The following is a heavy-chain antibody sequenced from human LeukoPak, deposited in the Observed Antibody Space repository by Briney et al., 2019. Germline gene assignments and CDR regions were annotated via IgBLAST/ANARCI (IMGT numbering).Heavy chain of an antibody. CDR1: GYSISSGYY. D-gene: IGHD3-16*02. CDR2: IYHSGTT. V-gene: IGHV4-38-2*02. J-gene: IGHJ4*02. Sequence: SETLSLPCTVSGYSISSGYYWGWIRQPPGKGLEWIGIIYHSGTTYYSPSLKSRVTISVDTSKNQFSLKLSSVTAADTAVYYCARVDYEYVWGSYPPGDYWGQGTLVTVSS. CDR3: ARVDYEYVWGSYPPGDY.